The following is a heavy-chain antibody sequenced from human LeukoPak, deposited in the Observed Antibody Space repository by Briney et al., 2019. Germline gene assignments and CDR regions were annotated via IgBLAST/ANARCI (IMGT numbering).Heavy chain of an antibody. CDR1: GGTFSSYA. CDR3: ARDPIAVAGAFDY. D-gene: IGHD6-19*01. CDR2: IIPILGIA. Sequence: SVKVSCKASGGTFSSYAISWVRQAPGQGLEWMGRIIPILGIANYAQKFQGRVTITADKSTSTAYMELSSLRSEDTAVYYCARDPIAVAGAFDYWGQGTLVTVSS. V-gene: IGHV1-69*04. J-gene: IGHJ4*02.